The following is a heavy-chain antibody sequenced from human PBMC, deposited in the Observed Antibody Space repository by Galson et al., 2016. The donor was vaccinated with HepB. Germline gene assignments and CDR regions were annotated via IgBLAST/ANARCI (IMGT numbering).Heavy chain of an antibody. CDR3: ARNAPKLGLTDAFDV. Sequence: ETLSLTCTVSGGSISTYYWSWIRQPPGEGLEWIAFSHYSGATSYSPSLNSRVTISVDTSKNQFSLRLRSVTAADAAGYYCARNAPKLGLTDAFDVWGQGAMVTVSS. D-gene: IGHD3-16*01. CDR2: SHYSGAT. V-gene: IGHV4-59*01. CDR1: GGSISTYY. J-gene: IGHJ3*01.